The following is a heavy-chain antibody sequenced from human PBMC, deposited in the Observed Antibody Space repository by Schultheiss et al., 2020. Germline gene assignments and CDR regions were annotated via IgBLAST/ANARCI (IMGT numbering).Heavy chain of an antibody. CDR3: ARDTSREGYCSGGSCYSETVYNWFDP. J-gene: IGHJ5*02. Sequence: GESLKISCKASGYTFTSYDINWVRQATGQGLEWMGWMNPNSGGTNYAQKFQGRVTMTRDTSISTAYMELSRLRSDDTAVYYCARDTSREGYCSGGSCYSETVYNWFDPWGQGTLVTVSS. CDR1: GYTFTSYD. V-gene: IGHV1-2*02. D-gene: IGHD2-15*01. CDR2: MNPNSGGT.